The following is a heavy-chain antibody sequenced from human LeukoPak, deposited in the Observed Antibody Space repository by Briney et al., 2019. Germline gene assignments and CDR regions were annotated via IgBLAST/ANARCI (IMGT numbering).Heavy chain of an antibody. Sequence: QSGGSLRLSCAASGFTFSSYAVSWVRQAPGKGLEWVSSISGSGVATYSADSVKGRFTISRDNSKNTLDLQMNSLRAEDTAVYYCAKDRGVWAFDIWGQGTMVTVSS. V-gene: IGHV3-23*01. D-gene: IGHD3-10*01. CDR1: GFTFSSYA. CDR2: ISGSGVAT. J-gene: IGHJ3*02. CDR3: AKDRGVWAFDI.